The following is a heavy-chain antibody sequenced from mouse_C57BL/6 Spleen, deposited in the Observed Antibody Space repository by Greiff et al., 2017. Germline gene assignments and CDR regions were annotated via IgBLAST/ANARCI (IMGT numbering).Heavy chain of an antibody. CDR2: INPSSGYT. Sequence: VQLQQSVAELARPGASVKMSCKASGYTFTSYTMHWVKQRPGQGLEWIGYINPSSGYTKYNPKFKDKATFTADTSSSTAYMQLSSLTSEDSAVYYCARAAYYSNSRDAMDYWGQGTSVTVSS. V-gene: IGHV1-4*01. CDR3: ARAAYYSNSRDAMDY. J-gene: IGHJ4*01. D-gene: IGHD2-5*01. CDR1: GYTFTSYT.